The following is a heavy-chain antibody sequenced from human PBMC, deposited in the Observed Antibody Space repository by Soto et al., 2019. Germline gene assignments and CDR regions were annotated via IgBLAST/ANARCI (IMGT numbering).Heavy chain of an antibody. V-gene: IGHV4-4*02. D-gene: IGHD3-10*01. CDR1: GYSISNNKW. CDR2: MHHSGSI. J-gene: IGHJ6*02. CDR3: ARDQIWFGDFHYYGMDV. Sequence: SETLSLTCSVSGYSISNNKWWVWVRQPPGKGLEWIGEMHHSGSIHYNASLKSRATLSVDKSRNQFSLQLTSVTAADTAVYFCARDQIWFGDFHYYGMDVWGQGTTVS.